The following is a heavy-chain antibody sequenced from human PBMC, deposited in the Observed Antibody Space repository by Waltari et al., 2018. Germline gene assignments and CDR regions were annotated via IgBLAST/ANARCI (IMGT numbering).Heavy chain of an antibody. CDR2: IIPILGIA. Sequence: QVQLVQSGAEVKKPGSSVKVSCKASGGTVRSYAISWVRQAPGQGLEWMGRIIPILGIANYAQKFQGRVTITADKSTSTAYMELSSLRSEDTAVYYCATDLGYCSSTSCYIDNTWGQGTLVTVSS. CDR1: GGTVRSYA. V-gene: IGHV1-69*09. CDR3: ATDLGYCSSTSCYIDNT. J-gene: IGHJ5*02. D-gene: IGHD2-2*02.